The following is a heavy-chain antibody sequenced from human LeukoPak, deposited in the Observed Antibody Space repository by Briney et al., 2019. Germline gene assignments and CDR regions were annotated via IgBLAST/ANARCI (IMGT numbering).Heavy chain of an antibody. D-gene: IGHD3-10*01. J-gene: IGHJ4*02. CDR1: GLTFSRSW. Sequence: GGSLRLSCAASGLTFSRSWMHWVRQAPGKGLEWVAAIKEDGSQKDYVASVRGRFTVSRDNARNSLYLQMSSLRPDDTAVYYCSTGGPMGSSWGQGTLVIVS. CDR2: IKEDGSQK. CDR3: STGGPMGSS. V-gene: IGHV3-7*01.